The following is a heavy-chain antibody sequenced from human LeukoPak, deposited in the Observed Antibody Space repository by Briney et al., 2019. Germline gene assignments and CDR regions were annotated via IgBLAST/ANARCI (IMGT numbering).Heavy chain of an antibody. CDR3: ARTPRGLPNY. Sequence: SETLSLTCAVYGGSFSGYYWSWIRQPPGKGLVWIGEINHSGSTNYNPSLKSRVTISVATSKSQFSLKLSSVTTADTAVYYYARTPRGLPNYWGQGTLVTVSS. D-gene: IGHD2-15*01. CDR1: GGSFSGYY. CDR2: INHSGST. J-gene: IGHJ4*02. V-gene: IGHV4-34*01.